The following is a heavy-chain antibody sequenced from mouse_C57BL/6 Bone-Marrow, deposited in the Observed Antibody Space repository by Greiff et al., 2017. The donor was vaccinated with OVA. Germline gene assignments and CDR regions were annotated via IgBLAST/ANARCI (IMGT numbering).Heavy chain of an antibody. D-gene: IGHD2-3*01. Sequence: EVQRVESGGGLVQPGGSLSLSCAASGFTFTDYYMSWVRQPPGKALEWLGFIRNKANGYTTEYSASVKGRFTISRDNSQSILYLQMNALRAEDSATYDCARYEDGPYAMDYWGQGTSVTVSS. J-gene: IGHJ4*01. CDR3: ARYEDGPYAMDY. V-gene: IGHV7-3*01. CDR1: GFTFTDYY. CDR2: IRNKANGYTT.